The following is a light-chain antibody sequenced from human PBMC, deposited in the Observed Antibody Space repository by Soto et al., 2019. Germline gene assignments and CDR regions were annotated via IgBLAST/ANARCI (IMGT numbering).Light chain of an antibody. V-gene: IGLV3-21*02. CDR3: AAWDDSLRGV. CDR1: NIGSKS. Sequence: SYELTQPPSVSVAPGQTARITCGGNNIGSKSVHWYQQKPGQAPVLVVYDDSDRPSGIPERFSGSKSGTSASLAISGLRSEDEADYYCAAWDDSLRGVFGGGTKLTVL. J-gene: IGLJ3*02. CDR2: DDS.